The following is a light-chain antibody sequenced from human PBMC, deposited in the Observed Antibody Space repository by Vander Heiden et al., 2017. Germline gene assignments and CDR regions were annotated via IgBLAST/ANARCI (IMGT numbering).Light chain of an antibody. V-gene: IGKV1-8*01. J-gene: IGKJ2*01. CDR3: QQYDSYPHT. CDR2: AAS. Sequence: AIRMTQSPSSLSASTGDRVTITCRASQGISSYLAWYQQKPGKAPKLLIYAASTLQSGVPSRFSGSGSGTDFTLTISCLQSEDFATYYCQQYDSYPHTFGQGTKLXIK. CDR1: QGISSY.